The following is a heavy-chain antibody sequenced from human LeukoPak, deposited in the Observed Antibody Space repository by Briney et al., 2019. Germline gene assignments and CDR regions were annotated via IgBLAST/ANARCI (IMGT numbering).Heavy chain of an antibody. V-gene: IGHV4-39*07. Sequence: SQTLSLTCTVSGGSISSSPYYWGWIRHPPGKGLEWIGSIYYSGTTHYSPSLESLVTISVDTSKNQLSLKLACVTAADTAIYYCEKGAGGFSYCSWFDPWGQGTMVPVSS. CDR2: IYYSGTT. J-gene: IGHJ5*02. D-gene: IGHD3-10*01. CDR3: EKGAGGFSYCSWFDP. CDR1: GGSISSSPYY.